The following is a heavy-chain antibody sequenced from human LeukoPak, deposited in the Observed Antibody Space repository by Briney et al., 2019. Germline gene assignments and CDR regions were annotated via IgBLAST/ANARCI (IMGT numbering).Heavy chain of an antibody. CDR2: IKRKSDGGTT. V-gene: IGHV3-15*01. D-gene: IGHD4-17*01. CDR3: TTEDYGDYVSPH. Sequence: GGSLRLSCAASGFTFSSYAMHWVRQAPGKGLEWVGRIKRKSDGGTTDYAAPVKGRFTISRDDSKNTLYLQMNSLKTEDTAVYYCTTEDYGDYVSPHWGQGTLVTVSS. CDR1: GFTFSSYA. J-gene: IGHJ4*02.